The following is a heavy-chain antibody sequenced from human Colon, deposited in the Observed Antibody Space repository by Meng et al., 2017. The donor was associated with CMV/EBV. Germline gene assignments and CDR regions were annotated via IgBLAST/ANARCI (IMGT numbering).Heavy chain of an antibody. CDR3: AKDQWDCSNGRCPMYCYFMDV. V-gene: IGHV3-30*02. CDR1: EFTFSNYG. Sequence: GGSLRLSCAASEFTFSNYGMHWVRQAPGKGLEWVAFIRYDGSEKYYADSVKGRFTISRDNSKNTVYLQMNNLRAEDTAVYYCAKDQWDCSNGRCPMYCYFMDVWGQGTTVTVSS. CDR2: IRYDGSEK. D-gene: IGHD2-8*01. J-gene: IGHJ6*02.